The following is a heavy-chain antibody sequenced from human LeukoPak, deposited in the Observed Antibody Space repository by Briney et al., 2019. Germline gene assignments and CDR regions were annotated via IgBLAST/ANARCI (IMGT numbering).Heavy chain of an antibody. V-gene: IGHV5-51*01. CDR2: IYPGDSDT. CDR3: ARRMANYDSSGYYYDY. D-gene: IGHD3-22*01. Sequence: GESPKISCKGSGYSFTSYWIGLVRQMPGKGLEWMWIIYPGDSDTRYSPSFQGQVTISADKSISTAYLRWSSLKASDTAMYYCARRMANYDSSGYYYDYWGQGTLVTVSS. CDR1: GYSFTSYW. J-gene: IGHJ4*02.